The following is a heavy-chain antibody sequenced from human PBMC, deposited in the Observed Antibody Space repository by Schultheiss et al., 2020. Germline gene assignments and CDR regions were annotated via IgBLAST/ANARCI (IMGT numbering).Heavy chain of an antibody. CDR1: GFTFDDYA. Sequence: GGSMRLPCAASGFTFDDYAMHWVRQAPGKGLEWVSGISWNSGSIGYADSVKGRFTISRDNAKNSLYLQMNSLRAEDTALYYCAKGADIRPYYYYYGMDVWGKGTTVTVSS. CDR2: ISWNSGSI. CDR3: AKGADIRPYYYYYGMDV. D-gene: IGHD3-9*01. J-gene: IGHJ6*04. V-gene: IGHV3-9*01.